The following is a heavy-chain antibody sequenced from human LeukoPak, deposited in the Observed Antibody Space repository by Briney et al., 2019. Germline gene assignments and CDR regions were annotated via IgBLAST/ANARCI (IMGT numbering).Heavy chain of an antibody. J-gene: IGHJ5*02. CDR2: INPNSGGT. V-gene: IGHV1-2*02. Sequence: GASVKVSCKASGYTFTGYYMHWVRQAPGQGLEWMRWINPNSGGTNYAQKFQGRVTMTRDTSISTAYMELSRLRSDDTAVYYCARDLLGYDYVWGSFSVWFDPWGQGTLVTVSS. CDR1: GYTFTGYY. D-gene: IGHD3-16*01. CDR3: ARDLLGYDYVWGSFSVWFDP.